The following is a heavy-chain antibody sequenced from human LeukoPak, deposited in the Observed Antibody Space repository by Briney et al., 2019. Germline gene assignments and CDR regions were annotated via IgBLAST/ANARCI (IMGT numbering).Heavy chain of an antibody. V-gene: IGHV3-48*03. CDR2: ISSSGSTI. CDR1: GLTFSSYE. Sequence: PGGSLRLSCAASGLTFSSYEMNWVRQAPGKGLEWVSYISSSGSTIYYADSVKGRFTISRDNAKNSLYLQMNSLRAEDTAVYYCATSQGSWPDYFDYWGQGTLVTVSS. CDR3: ATSQGSWPDYFDY. J-gene: IGHJ4*02. D-gene: IGHD6-13*01.